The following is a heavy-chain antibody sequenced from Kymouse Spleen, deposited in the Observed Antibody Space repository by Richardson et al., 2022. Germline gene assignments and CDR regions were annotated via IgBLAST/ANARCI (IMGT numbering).Heavy chain of an antibody. Sequence: EVQLVESGGGLVKPGGSLRLSCAASGFTFSNAWMSWVRQAPGKGLEWVGRIKSKTDGGTTDYAAPVKGRFTISRDDSKNTLYLQMNSLKTEDTAVYYCTTDDYGDYPFDYWGQGTLVTVSS. D-gene: IGHD4-17*01. J-gene: IGHJ4*02. CDR1: GFTFSNAW. V-gene: IGHV3-15*01. CDR2: IKSKTDGGTT. CDR3: TTDDYGDYPFDY.